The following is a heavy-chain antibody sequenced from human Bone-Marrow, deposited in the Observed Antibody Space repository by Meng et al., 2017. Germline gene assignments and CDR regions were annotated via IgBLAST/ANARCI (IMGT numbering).Heavy chain of an antibody. V-gene: IGHV4-34*01. CDR3: ARTRVLQRFDY. Sequence: GSLRLSCAVYGGSFSGYYWSWIRQPPGKGLEWIGEINHSGSTNYNPSLKSRVTISVDTSKNQFSLKLSSVAAADTAVYYCARTRVLQRFDYWGQGTLVTVSS. CDR2: INHSGST. J-gene: IGHJ4*02. CDR1: GGSFSGYY. D-gene: IGHD6-25*01.